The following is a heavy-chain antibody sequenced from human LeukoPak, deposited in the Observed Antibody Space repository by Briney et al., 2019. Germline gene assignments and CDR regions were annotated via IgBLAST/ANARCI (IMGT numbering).Heavy chain of an antibody. J-gene: IGHJ6*02. V-gene: IGHV3-7*01. CDR1: GFTFSSYW. CDR2: IEQDGSEK. D-gene: IGHD3-10*01. Sequence: QSGGSLRLSCAASGFTFSSYWMSWVRQAPGKGLAWVANIEQDGSEKYYVYSVKGRFTISRDNAKNSLYLQMNSLRAEDTAVYYCARDQTYYYGSGHLYYYYYGMDVWGQGTTVTVSS. CDR3: ARDQTYYYGSGHLYYYYYGMDV.